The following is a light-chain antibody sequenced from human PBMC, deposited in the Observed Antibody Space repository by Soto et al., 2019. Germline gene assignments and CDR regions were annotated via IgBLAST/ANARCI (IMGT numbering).Light chain of an antibody. CDR2: AAT. V-gene: IGKV1-39*01. CDR1: QPIGTS. Sequence: DIQMTQSPSSLSAFVGDSVTVTCRASQPIGTSLHWYQQKAGKAPKVLISAATKLQSGVPSRFTGGGSGTDFTLTISNLQPEDSATYYCHQGYNTFWTFGRGTKVELK. CDR3: HQGYNTFWT. J-gene: IGKJ1*01.